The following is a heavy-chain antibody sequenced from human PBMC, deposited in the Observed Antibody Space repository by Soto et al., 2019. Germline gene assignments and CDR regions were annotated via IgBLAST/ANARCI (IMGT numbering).Heavy chain of an antibody. D-gene: IGHD6-19*01. CDR3: AHIVVAGLGYYFDY. Sequence: QITLKESGPTLVKPTQTLTLTCTFSGFSLSSTRMAVGWIRQPPGKALEGLALIYWDDDKRYSPFLKSRLTISKDPSKNQVVLTMSTMDPVDTARYYCAHIVVAGLGYYFDYWGQGTLVTVSS. CDR1: GFSLSSTRMA. CDR2: IYWDDDK. V-gene: IGHV2-5*02. J-gene: IGHJ4*02.